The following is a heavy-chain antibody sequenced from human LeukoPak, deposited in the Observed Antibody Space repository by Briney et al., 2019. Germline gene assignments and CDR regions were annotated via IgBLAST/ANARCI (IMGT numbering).Heavy chain of an antibody. D-gene: IGHD3-10*01. CDR2: FYPEDGET. J-gene: IGHJ6*03. V-gene: IGHV1-24*01. Sequence: AVKVSCKLSGYTFTELSMHWERQSSGKWLEWLGGFYPEDGETIYAQKFQGRVTMTEYTSTDTAYMELSSLRSEDTAVYYCATVVPDYYYYYYMDVWGKGTTVTISS. CDR3: ATVVPDYYYYYYMDV. CDR1: GYTFTELS.